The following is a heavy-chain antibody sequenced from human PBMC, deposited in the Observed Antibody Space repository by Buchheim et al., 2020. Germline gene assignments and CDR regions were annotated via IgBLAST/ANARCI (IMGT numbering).Heavy chain of an antibody. CDR1: GGSISSYY. CDR2: IYYSGST. V-gene: IGHV4-59*01. D-gene: IGHD3-3*02. Sequence: QVQLQESGPGLVKPSETLSLTCTVSGGSISSYYWSWIRQPPGKGLEWIGYIYYSGSTNYNPSLKSRVTISADTSKNQFSLKLSSVTAADTAVYYCARDRSSIFGVKYGMDVWGQGTT. J-gene: IGHJ6*02. CDR3: ARDRSSIFGVKYGMDV.